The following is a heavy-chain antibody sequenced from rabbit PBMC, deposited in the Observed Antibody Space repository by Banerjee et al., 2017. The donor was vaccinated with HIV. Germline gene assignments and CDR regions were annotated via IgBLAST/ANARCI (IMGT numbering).Heavy chain of an antibody. D-gene: IGHD7-1*01. CDR1: GFSFSGTYW. J-gene: IGHJ4*01. CDR3: ARDPYAGYGDQFKL. CDR2: IDVVVIDYT. Sequence: QEQVEESGGDLVKPEGSLTLTCTASGFSFSGTYWICWVRQAPGKGLEWIGCIDVVVIDYTYYASWAKGRFTISKTSSTTVTLQMTSLTAADTATYFCARDPYAGYGDQFKLWGQGTLVTVS. V-gene: IGHV1S45*01.